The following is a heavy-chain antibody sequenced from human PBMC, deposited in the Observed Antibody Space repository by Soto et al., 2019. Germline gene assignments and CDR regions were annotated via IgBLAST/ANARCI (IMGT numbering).Heavy chain of an antibody. D-gene: IGHD6-6*01. CDR2: FDPEDGET. J-gene: IGHJ6*03. Sequence: ASFKVSCKGSGYTLTELSMHLVGQATRKGLEWMGGFDPEDGETIYAQKFQGRVTMTEDTSTDTAYMELSSLRSEDTAVYYCATSARKAYMVYYYYYYMDVWGKGTTVTVSS. CDR1: GYTLTELS. V-gene: IGHV1-24*01. CDR3: ATSARKAYMVYYYYYYMDV.